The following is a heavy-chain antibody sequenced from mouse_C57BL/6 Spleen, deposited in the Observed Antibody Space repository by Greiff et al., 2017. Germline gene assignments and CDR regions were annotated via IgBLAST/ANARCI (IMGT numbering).Heavy chain of an antibody. V-gene: IGHV2-9-1*01. Sequence: VKLVESGPGLVAPSQSLSITCTVSGFSLTSYAISWVRQPPGKGLEWLGVIWTGGGTNYNSALKSRLSISKDNSKSQVFLKMNSLQTDDTARYYCARSYDYDQYYFDYWGQGTTLTVSS. CDR2: IWTGGGT. J-gene: IGHJ2*01. D-gene: IGHD2-4*01. CDR1: GFSLTSYA. CDR3: ARSYDYDQYYFDY.